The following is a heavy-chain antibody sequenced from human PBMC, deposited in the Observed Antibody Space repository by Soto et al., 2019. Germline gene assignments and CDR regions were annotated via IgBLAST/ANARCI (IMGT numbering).Heavy chain of an antibody. CDR1: GFTFSNYA. Sequence: EVQLLESGGGLVQPGGSLRLSCAASGFTFSNYAVTWVRQAPGKGLEWVSTISGSGGSTYYADSVKGRFTISRDNSKNKLYLQMNSLRAEDTAVYYCAKEQGSSWYEIDYWGQGNLVNVSS. CDR2: ISGSGGST. J-gene: IGHJ4*02. CDR3: AKEQGSSWYEIDY. D-gene: IGHD6-13*01. V-gene: IGHV3-23*01.